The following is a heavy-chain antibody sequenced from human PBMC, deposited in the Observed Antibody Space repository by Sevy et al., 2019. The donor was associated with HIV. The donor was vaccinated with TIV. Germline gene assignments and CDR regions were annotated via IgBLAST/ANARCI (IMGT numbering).Heavy chain of an antibody. CDR1: GFTFSSYA. V-gene: IGHV3-30*04. CDR3: ASLFAGQNWELTRGFDY. Sequence: GGSLRLSCAASGFTFSSYAMHWVRQAPGKGLEWVAVISYDGSNKYYADSVKGRFTISRDNSKNTLYLQMNSLRAEDTAAYYCASLFAGQNWELTRGFDYWGQGTLVTVSS. J-gene: IGHJ4*02. D-gene: IGHD1-26*01. CDR2: ISYDGSNK.